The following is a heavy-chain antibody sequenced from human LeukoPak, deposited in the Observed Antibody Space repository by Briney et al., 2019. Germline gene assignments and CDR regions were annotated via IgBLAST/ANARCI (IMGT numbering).Heavy chain of an antibody. CDR3: ARDVRDDYGDPGRDY. V-gene: IGHV4-61*02. J-gene: IGHJ4*02. CDR2: IYTLGST. Sequence: KASETLSLTCTVSGGSIGSGSDYWSWIRQPAGKGLEWIGRIYTLGSTNYNPSLKSRVTISLDTSKNQFSLKLSSVTAADTAVYYCARDVRDDYGDPGRDYWGQGTLVTVSS. D-gene: IGHD4-17*01. CDR1: GGSIGSGSDY.